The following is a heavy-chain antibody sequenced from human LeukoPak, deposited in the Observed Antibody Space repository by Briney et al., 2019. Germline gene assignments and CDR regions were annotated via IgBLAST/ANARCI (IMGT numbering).Heavy chain of an antibody. J-gene: IGHJ4*02. Sequence: GGSPRLSCAASGFTFSSYSMNWVRQAPGKGLEWVSAISGGGESTYNADSVKGRFIISRDNSKNTLYLQMNSLRAEDTAVYYCAKGEGGSCSSSSCSTYFDYWGQGTLVTVSP. CDR3: AKGEGGSCSSSSCSTYFDY. V-gene: IGHV3-23*01. CDR1: GFTFSSYS. D-gene: IGHD2-15*01. CDR2: ISGGGEST.